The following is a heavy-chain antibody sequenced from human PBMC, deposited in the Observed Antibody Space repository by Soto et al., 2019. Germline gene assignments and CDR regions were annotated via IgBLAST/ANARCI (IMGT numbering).Heavy chain of an antibody. CDR3: ARSTTVTAYYFDY. CDR2: IYYSGST. J-gene: IGHJ4*02. V-gene: IGHV4-39*01. CDR1: GGSISSSSYY. Sequence: SETLSLTCTVSGGSISSSSYYWGWIRQPPGKGLEWIGSIYYSGSTYYNPSLKSRVTISVDTSKNQFSLKLSSVTAADTAVYYCARSTTVTAYYFDYWGQGTLVTVSS. D-gene: IGHD4-17*01.